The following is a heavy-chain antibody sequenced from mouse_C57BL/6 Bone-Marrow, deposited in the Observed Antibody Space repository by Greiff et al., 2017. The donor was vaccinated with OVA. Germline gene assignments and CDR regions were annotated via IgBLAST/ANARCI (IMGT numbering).Heavy chain of an antibody. CDR3: ARSEANWDAYYFDY. Sequence: QVHVKQPGAELVKPGASVKLSCKASGYTFTSYWMHWVKQRPGQGLEWIGMLHPNSGSTNYNEKFKSKATLTVDKSSSTAYMQLSSLTSEDSAVYYCARSEANWDAYYFDYWGQGTTLTGSS. CDR1: GYTFTSYW. J-gene: IGHJ2*01. V-gene: IGHV1-64*01. CDR2: LHPNSGST. D-gene: IGHD4-1*01.